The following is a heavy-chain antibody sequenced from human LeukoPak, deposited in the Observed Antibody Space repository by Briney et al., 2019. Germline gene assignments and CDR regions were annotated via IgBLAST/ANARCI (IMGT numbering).Heavy chain of an antibody. J-gene: IGHJ4*02. CDR1: GLMFSTSG. CDR3: ARESGAAKIGQMLNY. V-gene: IGHV3-30*02. D-gene: IGHD3-10*02. CDR2: IHYDGSEI. Sequence: GGSLRLSCAASGLMFSTSGMHWVRQAPGKGLEWVAFIHYDGSEIYYADSLKGRFTISRDNSKNTLYLQMNSLRAEDTAVFYCARESGAAKIGQMLNYWGQGTLVTVSS.